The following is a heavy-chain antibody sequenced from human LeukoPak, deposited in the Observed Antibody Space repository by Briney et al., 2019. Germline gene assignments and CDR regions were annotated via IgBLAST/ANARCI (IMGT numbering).Heavy chain of an antibody. CDR2: VDPEDGGT. J-gene: IGHJ4*02. CDR1: GYTFTDYY. CDR3: ATESIGYPFDY. Sequence: GASVKVSCKASGYTFTDYYMHWVQQAPGKGLEWMGRVDPEDGGTIYAEKFQGRVTITADTSTDTAYMELSSLRSEDTAVYYCATESIGYPFDYWGQGTLVTVSS. V-gene: IGHV1-69-2*01. D-gene: IGHD5-18*01.